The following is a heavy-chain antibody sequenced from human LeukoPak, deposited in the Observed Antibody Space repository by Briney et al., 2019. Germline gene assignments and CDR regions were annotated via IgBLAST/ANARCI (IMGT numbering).Heavy chain of an antibody. CDR2: INPSGGST. J-gene: IGHJ5*02. CDR3: ARGGSNWFDP. V-gene: IGHV1-46*01. CDR1: GYTFTSYG. Sequence: ASVKVSCKASGYTFTSYGISWVRQAPGQGLEWMGIINPSGGSTSYAQKFQGRVTMTRDMSTSTVYMELSSLRSEDTAVYYCARGGSNWFDPWGQGTLVTVSS. D-gene: IGHD2-15*01.